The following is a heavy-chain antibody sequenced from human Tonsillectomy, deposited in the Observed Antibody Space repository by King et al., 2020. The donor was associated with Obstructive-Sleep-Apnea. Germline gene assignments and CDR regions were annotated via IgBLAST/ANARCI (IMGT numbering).Heavy chain of an antibody. CDR2: IYSGGST. CDR1: GFTVSSNY. CDR3: ARDAGAYGDYRFDY. V-gene: IGHV3-66*01. Sequence: EVQLVESGGGLVQPGGSLRLSCAASGFTVSSNYMSWVRQAPGKGLEWVSVIYSGGSTYYADSVKGRFTISRDNSKNTLYLQMNSLRAEDTAVYYCARDAGAYGDYRFDYWDQGTLVTVSS. D-gene: IGHD4-17*01. J-gene: IGHJ4*02.